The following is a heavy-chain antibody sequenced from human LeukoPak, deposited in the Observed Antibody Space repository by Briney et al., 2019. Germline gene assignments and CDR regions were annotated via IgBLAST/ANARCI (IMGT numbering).Heavy chain of an antibody. J-gene: IGHJ4*02. CDR3: AREIGPIQLHLWGSAFDY. Sequence: ASVKVSCKASGYTFTNYHMHWVRQAPGQGLEWMGIINPRGGSTSYAQKFQGRVTMTRDTSTNTVYMDLSSLRSEDTAVYYCAREIGPIQLHLWGSAFDYWGQGTLVTVSS. D-gene: IGHD5-18*01. CDR1: GYTFTNYH. CDR2: INPRGGST. V-gene: IGHV1-46*01.